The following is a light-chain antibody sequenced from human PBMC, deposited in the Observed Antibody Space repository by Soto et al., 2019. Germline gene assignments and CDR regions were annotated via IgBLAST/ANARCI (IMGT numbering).Light chain of an antibody. Sequence: EIVLTQSPGTLSLSPGERATLSCRASQSVSSSSFAWYQHRPGQAPRLLIYGASSRATGIPDRFSGSGSGTDFSLTISRLQPEDFAVYFCLQYDNSPLYTFGQGTKLEIK. J-gene: IGKJ2*01. CDR2: GAS. CDR3: LQYDNSPLYT. V-gene: IGKV3-20*01. CDR1: QSVSSSS.